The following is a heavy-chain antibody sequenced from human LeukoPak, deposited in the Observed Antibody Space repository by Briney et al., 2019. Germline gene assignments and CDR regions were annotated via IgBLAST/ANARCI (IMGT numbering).Heavy chain of an antibody. J-gene: IGHJ3*02. CDR3: ARRPYISSSWGAFDI. D-gene: IGHD6-6*01. CDR2: MYPPDSDT. Sequence: GESLKISFKGSGYRFTSYWIGWVRPMPGKGLEWMGIMYPPDSDTRYSPSFQGQVTISADKSINTAYLQWSSLKASDTAMYYCARRPYISSSWGAFDIWGQGTMVTVSS. V-gene: IGHV5-51*01. CDR1: GYRFTSYW.